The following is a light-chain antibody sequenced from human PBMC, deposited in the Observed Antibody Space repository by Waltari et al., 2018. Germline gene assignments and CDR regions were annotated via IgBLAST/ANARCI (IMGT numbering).Light chain of an antibody. J-gene: IGLJ3*02. Sequence: SYELTQPPSASVSPGQTAKITCYGDAWSNELCYWYQQKPGQAPVLVIYKDNERASGIPERFSGSSSGTTVTLTISGVQAEDEADYYCQSADNSGTALLFGGGTKLTV. CDR1: AWSNEL. V-gene: IGLV3-25*03. CDR3: QSADNSGTALL. CDR2: KDN.